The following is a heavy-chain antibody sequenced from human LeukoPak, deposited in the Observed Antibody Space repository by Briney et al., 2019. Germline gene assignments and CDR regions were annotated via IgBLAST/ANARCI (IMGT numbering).Heavy chain of an antibody. CDR2: INTNTGNP. CDR1: GYTFTSYG. Sequence: ASVKVSCKASGYTFTSYGISWVRQAPGQGLEWMGWINTNTGNPTYAQGFTGRFVFSLDTSVSTAYLQISSLKAEDTAVYYCARGRFGEGITMIDGEYYFDYWGQGTLVTVSS. CDR3: ARGRFGEGITMIDGEYYFDY. D-gene: IGHD3-22*01. V-gene: IGHV7-4-1*02. J-gene: IGHJ4*02.